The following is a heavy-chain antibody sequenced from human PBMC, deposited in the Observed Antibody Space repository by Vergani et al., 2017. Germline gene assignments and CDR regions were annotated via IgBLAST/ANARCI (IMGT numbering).Heavy chain of an antibody. D-gene: IGHD1-1*01. V-gene: IGHV1-46*01. CDR2: INPSGGST. J-gene: IGHJ4*02. Sequence: QVQLVQSGAEVKKPGASVKVSCKASGYTFTSYYMHWVRQAPGQGLEWMGIINPSGGSTSYAQKFQGRVTMTRDTSTSTADMELSSLRAEDTAVYYCARDSVDRGTADYWGQGTLVTVSS. CDR3: ARDSVDRGTADY. CDR1: GYTFTSYY.